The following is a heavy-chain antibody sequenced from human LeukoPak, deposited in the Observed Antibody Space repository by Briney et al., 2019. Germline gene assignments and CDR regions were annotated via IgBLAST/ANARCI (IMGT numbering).Heavy chain of an antibody. V-gene: IGHV3-53*01. CDR3: ARSGGYCSSTSCYGLAYGMDV. J-gene: IGHJ6*02. CDR1: GFTVSSNY. Sequence: GGSLRLSCAASGFTVSSNYMSWVRQAPGKGLEWVSVIYSGGSTYYADSVKGRFTISRDNSKNTLYLQMNSLRAEDTAVYYCARSGGYCSSTSCYGLAYGMDVWGQGTTVTVSS. CDR2: IYSGGST. D-gene: IGHD2-2*01.